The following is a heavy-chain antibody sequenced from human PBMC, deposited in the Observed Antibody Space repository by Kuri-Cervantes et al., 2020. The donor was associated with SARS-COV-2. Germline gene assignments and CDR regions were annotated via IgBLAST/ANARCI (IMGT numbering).Heavy chain of an antibody. Sequence: GGSLRLSCAASGFTFSSDWMSWVRQAPGKGLEWVANIKQDGSEKYYVDSVKGRFTISRDNSKNTLYLQMNSLRAEDTAVYYCAKDLESQQLVRGLVYYYYYMDVWGKGTTVTVSS. CDR1: GFTFSSDW. CDR3: AKDLESQQLVRGLVYYYYYMDV. D-gene: IGHD6-13*01. V-gene: IGHV3-7*01. J-gene: IGHJ6*03. CDR2: IKQDGSEK.